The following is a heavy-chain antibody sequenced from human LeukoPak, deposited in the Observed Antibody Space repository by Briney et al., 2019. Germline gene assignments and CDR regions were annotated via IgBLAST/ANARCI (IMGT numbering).Heavy chain of an antibody. CDR1: GYSISSGYY. J-gene: IGHJ6*03. CDR2: IYHSGST. V-gene: IGHV4-38-2*01. Sequence: SETLSLTCAVSGYSISSGYYWGWIRQPPGKGLEWIGSIYHSGSTYYNPSLKSRVTISVDTSKNQFSLKLSSVTAADPAVYYCARHLAITIFGVAHMDVWGKGTTVTVSS. D-gene: IGHD3-3*01. CDR3: ARHLAITIFGVAHMDV.